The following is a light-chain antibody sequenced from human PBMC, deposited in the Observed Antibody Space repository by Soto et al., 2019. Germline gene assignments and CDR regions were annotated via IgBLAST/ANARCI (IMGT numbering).Light chain of an antibody. V-gene: IGKV1-5*03. J-gene: IGKJ1*01. CDR3: QQYNSYSLT. CDR1: QSISSW. Sequence: DIQMTQSPSTLSASVGDRVIITCRASQSISSWLAWYQQKPGKAPKLLISKASSLESGVPSRFSGSGSGTEFTLTISSLQPDDFATYYCQQYNSYSLTFGQGTKVEIK. CDR2: KAS.